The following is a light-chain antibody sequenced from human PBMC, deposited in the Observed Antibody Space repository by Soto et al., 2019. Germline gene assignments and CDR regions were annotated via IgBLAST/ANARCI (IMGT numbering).Light chain of an antibody. CDR2: EVT. V-gene: IGLV2-8*01. Sequence: QSVLTQPPSASGSPGQAVTISCTGTSSDIGGYNYVSWYQQHPGKAPKLMIYEVTKRPSGVPDRFSGSRSGNAASLTVSGLQAEDEADYYCSSYGGNNNLLFGGGTQVTVL. CDR1: SSDIGGYNY. J-gene: IGLJ2*01. CDR3: SSYGGNNNLL.